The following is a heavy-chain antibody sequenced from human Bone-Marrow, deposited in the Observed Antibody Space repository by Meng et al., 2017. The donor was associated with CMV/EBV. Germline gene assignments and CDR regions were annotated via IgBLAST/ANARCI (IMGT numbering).Heavy chain of an antibody. CDR3: ARCVAAAGTVGYYYYGMDV. CDR1: GGTFSSYA. V-gene: IGHV1-69*05. J-gene: IGHJ6*02. D-gene: IGHD6-13*01. CDR2: IIPIFGTA. Sequence: SVKVSCKASGGTFSSYAISWVRQAPGQGLEWMGGIIPIFGTANYAQKFQGRVTITTDESTSTAYMELSSLRSEDTAVYYCARCVAAAGTVGYYYYGMDVWGQGTTVTVSS.